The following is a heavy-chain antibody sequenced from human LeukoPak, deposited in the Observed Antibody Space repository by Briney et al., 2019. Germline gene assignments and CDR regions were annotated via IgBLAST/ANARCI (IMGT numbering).Heavy chain of an antibody. CDR2: ISWNSGSI. CDR1: GFTFDDYA. V-gene: IGHV3-9*01. CDR3: AKDATYSSGWTDY. Sequence: GGSLRLSCAASGFTFDDYAMHWVRQAPGKGLEWVSGISWNSGSIGYADSVKGRFTISRDKAKNSLYLQMSSLRAEDTALYYCAKDATYSSGWTDYWGQGTLVTVSS. D-gene: IGHD6-19*01. J-gene: IGHJ4*02.